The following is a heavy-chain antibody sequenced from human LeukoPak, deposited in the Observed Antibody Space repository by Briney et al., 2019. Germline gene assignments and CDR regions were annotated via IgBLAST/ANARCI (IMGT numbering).Heavy chain of an antibody. Sequence: SETLSLTCTVSGGSISSGSYYWSWIRQPAGKGLEWIGRIDTSGSTNYNPSLKSRVTISVDTSKNQFSLKLSSVTAADTAVYYCGRGEYSYGYLIDYWGQGTLVTVSS. CDR1: GGSISSGSYY. J-gene: IGHJ4*02. V-gene: IGHV4-61*02. D-gene: IGHD5-18*01. CDR3: GRGEYSYGYLIDY. CDR2: IDTSGST.